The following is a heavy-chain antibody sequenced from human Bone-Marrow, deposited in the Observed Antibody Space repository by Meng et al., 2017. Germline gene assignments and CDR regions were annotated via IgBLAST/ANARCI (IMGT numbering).Heavy chain of an antibody. CDR1: GGSFSGYY. J-gene: IGHJ6*02. Sequence: ESLKISCAVYGGSFSGYYGSWIRQPPGKGLEWIGEINHSGSTNYNPSLKSRVTISVDTSKNQFSLKLSSVTAADTAVYYFTSRRGRGYYSGGRCDTIYYYDGMDVWGQGTMVTVSS. CDR2: INHSGST. CDR3: TSRRGRGYYSGGRCDTIYYYDGMDV. D-gene: IGHD2-15*01. V-gene: IGHV4-34*01.